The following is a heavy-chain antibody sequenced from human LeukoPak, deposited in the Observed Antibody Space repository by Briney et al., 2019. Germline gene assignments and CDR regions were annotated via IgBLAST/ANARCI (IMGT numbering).Heavy chain of an antibody. CDR1: GGTFSSYA. D-gene: IGHD3-3*01. V-gene: IGHV1-69*01. CDR3: AIRFWSGYYYFDY. J-gene: IGHJ4*02. Sequence: SSVKVSCKASGGTFSSYAISWVRQAPGQGLEWVGGIIPIFGTANYAQKSQGRVTITADESTSTAYMELSSLRSEDTAVYYCAIRFWSGYYYFDYWGQGTLVTVSS. CDR2: IIPIFGTA.